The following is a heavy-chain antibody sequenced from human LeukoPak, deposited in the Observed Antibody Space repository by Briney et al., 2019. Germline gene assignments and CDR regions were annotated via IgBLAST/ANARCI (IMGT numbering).Heavy chain of an antibody. V-gene: IGHV4-61*02. CDR2: IYTSGST. J-gene: IGHJ4*02. D-gene: IGHD3-16*01. CDR1: GGSISRGSYY. CDR3: ARAPRAGGTYYFDY. Sequence: SETLSLTCTVSGGSISRGSYYWSWIRQPAGKGLEWIGRIYTSGSTNYNPSLKSRVTISVDTSKNQFSLKLSSVTAADTAVYYCARAPRAGGTYYFDYWGQGTLVTVSS.